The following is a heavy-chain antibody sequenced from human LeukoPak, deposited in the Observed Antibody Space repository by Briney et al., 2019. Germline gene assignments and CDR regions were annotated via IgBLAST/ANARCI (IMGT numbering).Heavy chain of an antibody. CDR1: GFTFSNYV. J-gene: IGHJ4*02. V-gene: IGHV3-23*01. CDR3: AKDSDILSY. D-gene: IGHD3-9*01. Sequence: GGSLRLSCVASGFTFSNYVMSWVRQAPGKGLEWVSAISGSVGSTYYADSVKGRFTISRDSSKNTLYLQMTSLRAEDTAVYYCAKDSDILSYWGQGALVTVSS. CDR2: ISGSVGST.